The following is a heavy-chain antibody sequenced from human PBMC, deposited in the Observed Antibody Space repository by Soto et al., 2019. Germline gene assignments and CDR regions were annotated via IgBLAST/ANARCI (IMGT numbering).Heavy chain of an antibody. CDR1: GFTFSSYG. J-gene: IGHJ5*02. CDR3: ARDHNPPPLLWFEPKQNKNWFDP. V-gene: IGHV3-33*01. CDR2: IWYDGSNK. D-gene: IGHD3-10*01. Sequence: GGSLRLSCAASGFTFSSYGMHWVRQAPGKGLEWVAVIWYDGSNKYYADSVKGRFTISRDNSKNTLYLQMNSLRAEDTAVYYCARDHNPPPLLWFEPKQNKNWFDPWGQGTLVTVSS.